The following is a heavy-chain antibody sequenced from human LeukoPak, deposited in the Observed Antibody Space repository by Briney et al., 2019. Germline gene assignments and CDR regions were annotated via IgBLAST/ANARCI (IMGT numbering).Heavy chain of an antibody. Sequence: SETLSLTCTVSGGSISSYYWSWIRQPPGKGLEWIGYIYYSGSTNYNPSLKSRVTISVDTSKNQFSLKLSSVTAADTAVYYCARDPSPTGITIFGRGHAFDIWGQGTMVTVSS. V-gene: IGHV4-59*01. J-gene: IGHJ3*02. CDR2: IYYSGST. D-gene: IGHD3-3*01. CDR1: GGSISSYY. CDR3: ARDPSPTGITIFGRGHAFDI.